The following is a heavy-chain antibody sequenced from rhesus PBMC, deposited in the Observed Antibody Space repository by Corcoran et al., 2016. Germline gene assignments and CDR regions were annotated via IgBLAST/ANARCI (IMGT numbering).Heavy chain of an antibody. J-gene: IGHJ6*01. V-gene: IGHV1-200*01. CDR3: ARGRSYGLDS. CDR2: INPSDGNT. Sequence: QVQLVQSGAEVKKPGASVKPACEASGYTFASYSINWVGQAPGQGLGWMGWINPSDGNTGYAQTFQGNITMTRDTSPSTAYMELSSLGSDETAVYYCARGRSYGLDSWGQGVVVTVSS. CDR1: GYTFASYS.